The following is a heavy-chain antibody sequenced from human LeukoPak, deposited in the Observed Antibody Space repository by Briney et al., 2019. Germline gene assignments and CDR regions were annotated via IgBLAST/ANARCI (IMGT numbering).Heavy chain of an antibody. CDR1: GYTFTTYA. D-gene: IGHD3-10*01. Sequence: SVKVSCKASGYTFTTYAISWVRQAPGQGLEWMGRIIPILGIANYAQKFQGRVTITADKSTSTAYMELSSLRSEDTAVYYCARGSVGVYGSGSLSWFDPWGQGTLVTVSS. J-gene: IGHJ5*02. CDR3: ARGSVGVYGSGSLSWFDP. CDR2: IIPILGIA. V-gene: IGHV1-69*04.